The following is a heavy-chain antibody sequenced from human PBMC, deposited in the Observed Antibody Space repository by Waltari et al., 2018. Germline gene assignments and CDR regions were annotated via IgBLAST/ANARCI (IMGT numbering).Heavy chain of an antibody. CDR2: ISAYNGNT. Sequence: QVQLVQSGAEVKKPGASVKVSCKASGYTFTSYGISWVRQAPGQGLEWMGWISAYNGNTNYAQKLQGRVTMTTDTSTSTAYMELRSLRSDDTAVYYCARVVSVYDYVWGSYRTRYFDYWGQGTLVTVSS. V-gene: IGHV1-18*01. CDR3: ARVVSVYDYVWGSYRTRYFDY. D-gene: IGHD3-16*02. CDR1: GYTFTSYG. J-gene: IGHJ4*02.